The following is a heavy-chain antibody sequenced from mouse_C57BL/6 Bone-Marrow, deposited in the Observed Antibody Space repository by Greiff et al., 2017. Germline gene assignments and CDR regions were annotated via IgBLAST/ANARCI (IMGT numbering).Heavy chain of an antibody. CDR2: IYPRSGNT. J-gene: IGHJ3*01. CDR1: GYTFTSYG. CDR3: ARRLYYGNYVRFAY. Sequence: QVQLQQSGAELARPGASVKLSCKASGYTFTSYGISWVKQRTGQGLEWIGEIYPRSGNTYYNEKFKGKATLTADKSSSTAYMELRSLTSEDSAVYFCARRLYYGNYVRFAYWGQGTLVTVSA. D-gene: IGHD2-1*01. V-gene: IGHV1-81*01.